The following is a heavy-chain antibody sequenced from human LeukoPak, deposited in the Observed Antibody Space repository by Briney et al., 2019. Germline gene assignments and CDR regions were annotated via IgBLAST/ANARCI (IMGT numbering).Heavy chain of an antibody. J-gene: IGHJ4*02. Sequence: PGGSLRLSCAASGFTFSTYWMSWVRQAPGEGLEWVANIKEDGSQKNYVDSVKGRFTISRDNSKNTLYLQMNSLRTEDTGLFYCAKDRDTSGWRYFDYWGQGTLVTVSS. D-gene: IGHD6-19*01. CDR1: GFTFSTYW. CDR2: IKEDGSQK. V-gene: IGHV3-7*01. CDR3: AKDRDTSGWRYFDY.